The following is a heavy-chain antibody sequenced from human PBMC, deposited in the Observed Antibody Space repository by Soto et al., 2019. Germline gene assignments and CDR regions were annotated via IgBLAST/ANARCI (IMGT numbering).Heavy chain of an antibody. CDR3: ARESHDILTGPPWVWYFDL. J-gene: IGHJ2*01. CDR1: GGSFSGYY. V-gene: IGHV4-34*01. Sequence: QVQLQQWGAGPLRPWETLSLTCGVSGGSFSGYYCAWIRQSPGKGLEWIGEINDRGSINYNPSLKSRVSISVDASKNHYSLNLRSVTAAYTAVYYCARESHDILTGPPWVWYFDLWGRGTLVTVSS. CDR2: INDRGSI. D-gene: IGHD3-9*01.